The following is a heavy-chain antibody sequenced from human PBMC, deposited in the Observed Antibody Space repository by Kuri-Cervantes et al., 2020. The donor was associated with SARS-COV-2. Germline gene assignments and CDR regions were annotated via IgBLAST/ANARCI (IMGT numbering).Heavy chain of an antibody. J-gene: IGHJ4*01. Sequence: ESLKISCAVYGGSFSGYYWSWIRPPPGKGLEWIGEINNSGSTNYNPSPKSRVTLSVDTSKNQFSLKLSSVTAADTAVYYCARARIAARNFDYWGHGTLVTVSS. V-gene: IGHV4-34*01. CDR3: ARARIAARNFDY. CDR2: INNSGST. CDR1: GGSFSGYY. D-gene: IGHD6-6*01.